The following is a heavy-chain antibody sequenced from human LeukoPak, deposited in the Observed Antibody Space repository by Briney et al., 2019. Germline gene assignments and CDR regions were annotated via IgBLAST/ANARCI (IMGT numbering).Heavy chain of an antibody. J-gene: IGHJ6*03. CDR1: GGTFSSYA. CDR3: VAGSGRNKNYYYYYYMDV. V-gene: IGHV1-69*13. CDR2: IIPIFGTA. Sequence: GASVKASCKASGGTFSSYAISWVRQAPGQGLEWMGGIIPIFGTANYAQKFQGRVTITADESTSTAYMELSSLRSEDTAVYYCVAGSGRNKNYYYYYYMDVWGKGTTVTISS. D-gene: IGHD6-19*01.